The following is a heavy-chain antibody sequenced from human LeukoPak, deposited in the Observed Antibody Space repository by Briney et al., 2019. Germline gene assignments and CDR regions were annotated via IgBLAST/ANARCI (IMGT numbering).Heavy chain of an antibody. Sequence: PGETLSLTCTVSGDSISSDFGSLGRRAPGEGRDWIGYIYYSGRTNSNPSLKSRVTISVDTSKNQFSLKLSSVTAADTAVYYCASARLGSGLEGAFDIWGQGTMVTVSS. J-gene: IGHJ3*02. CDR1: GDSISSDF. D-gene: IGHD6-25*01. CDR3: ASARLGSGLEGAFDI. V-gene: IGHV4-59*01. CDR2: IYYSGRT.